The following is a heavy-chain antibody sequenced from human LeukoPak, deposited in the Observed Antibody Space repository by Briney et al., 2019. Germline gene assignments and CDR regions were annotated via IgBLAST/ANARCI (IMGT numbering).Heavy chain of an antibody. CDR2: IYYSGST. CDR3: ARHFQHYDYVWGSYRYTYGMDV. D-gene: IGHD3-16*02. J-gene: IGHJ6*02. CDR1: GGSISSYY. Sequence: SETLSLTCTVSGGSISSYYWSWIRQPPGEGLEWIGYIYYSGSTNYNPSLKSRVTISVDTSKNQFSLKLSSVTAADTAVYYCARHFQHYDYVWGSYRYTYGMDVWGQGTTVTVSS. V-gene: IGHV4-59*08.